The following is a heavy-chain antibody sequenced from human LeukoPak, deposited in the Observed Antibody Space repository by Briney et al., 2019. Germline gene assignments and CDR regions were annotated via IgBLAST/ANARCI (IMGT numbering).Heavy chain of an antibody. CDR2: ISGSGGST. D-gene: IGHD6-19*01. CDR1: GFTFSSYA. CDR3: AQQWPVLGAFDI. Sequence: GGSLRLSCAASGFTFSSYAMSWVRQAPGKGREGGSAISGSGGSTYYADSVKGRFTISRDNSKNTLYLQMNSLRAGDTAVYYCAQQWPVLGAFDIWGQGTMVTVSS. V-gene: IGHV3-23*01. J-gene: IGHJ3*02.